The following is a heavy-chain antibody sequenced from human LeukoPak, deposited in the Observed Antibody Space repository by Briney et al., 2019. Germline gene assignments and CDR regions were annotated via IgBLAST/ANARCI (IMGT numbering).Heavy chain of an antibody. J-gene: IGHJ4*02. D-gene: IGHD1-7*01. Sequence: GGSLRLSCAASGFTFSSYAMHWVRQAPGKGLEWVAVISYDGSNKYYADSVKGRFTISRDNSKNTLYLQMNSLRAEDTAVYYCARDHQELTSHSFDYWGQGTLVTVSS. CDR1: GFTFSSYA. CDR2: ISYDGSNK. CDR3: ARDHQELTSHSFDY. V-gene: IGHV3-30-3*01.